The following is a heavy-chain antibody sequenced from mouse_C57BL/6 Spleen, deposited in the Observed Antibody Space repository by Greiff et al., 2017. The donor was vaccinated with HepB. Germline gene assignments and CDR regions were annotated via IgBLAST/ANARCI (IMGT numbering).Heavy chain of an antibody. CDR1: GFTFSNYW. J-gene: IGHJ1*03. CDR3: TEGLRWYFDV. Sequence: EVKVEESGGGLVQPGGSMKLSCVASGFTFSNYWMNWVRQSPEKGLEWVAQIRLKSDNYATHYAESVKGRFTISRDDSKSSVYLQMNNLRAEDTGIYYCTEGLRWYFDVWGTGTTVTVSS. V-gene: IGHV6-3*01. CDR2: IRLKSDNYAT. D-gene: IGHD3-3*01.